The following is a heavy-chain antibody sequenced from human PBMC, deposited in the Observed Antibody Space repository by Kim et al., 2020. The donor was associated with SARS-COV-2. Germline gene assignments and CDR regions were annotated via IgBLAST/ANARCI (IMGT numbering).Heavy chain of an antibody. CDR1: GFTFSSYG. CDR3: AKGSGSGWSFWYFDL. CDR2: ISYDGSNK. J-gene: IGHJ2*01. Sequence: GGSLRLSCAASGFTFSSYGMHWVRQAPGKGLEWVAVISYDGSNKYYTDSVKGRFTISRDNSKSTLYLQMNSLRAEDTAVYYCAKGSGSGWSFWYFDLWGR. V-gene: IGHV3-30*18. D-gene: IGHD6-19*01.